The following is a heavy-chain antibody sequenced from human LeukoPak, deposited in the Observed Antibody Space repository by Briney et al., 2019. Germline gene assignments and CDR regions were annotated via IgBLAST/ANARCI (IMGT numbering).Heavy chain of an antibody. Sequence: GGSLRLSCAASGFTGSHNYMSWVRQAPGKGLEWVSATHSSGGTYYADSVKGRFTISRDTSKNTLYLQINSLSVEDTAVYYCIVFGDSNHWGQGTLSSSPQ. CDR2: THSSGGT. CDR1: GFTGSHNY. CDR3: IVFGDSNH. J-gene: IGHJ5*02. V-gene: IGHV3-53*01. D-gene: IGHD4-17*01.